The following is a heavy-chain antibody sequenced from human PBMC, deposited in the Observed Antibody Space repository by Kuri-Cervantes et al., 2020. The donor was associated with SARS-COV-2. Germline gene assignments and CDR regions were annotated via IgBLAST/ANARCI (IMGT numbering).Heavy chain of an antibody. CDR1: GGSISSSSYY. J-gene: IGHJ2*01. D-gene: IGHD6-13*01. CDR2: INHSGST. V-gene: IGHV4-39*06. CDR3: ARAELGLGWFFDL. Sequence: SETLSLTCTVSGGSISSSSYYWSWVRQPPGKGLEWIGEINHSGSTNYNPSLKSRVTISGDTSKNQFPLKLSSVTAADTAVYYCARAELGLGWFFDLWGRGTLVTVSS.